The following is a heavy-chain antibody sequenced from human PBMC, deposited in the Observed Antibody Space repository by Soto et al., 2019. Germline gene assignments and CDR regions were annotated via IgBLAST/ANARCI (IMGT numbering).Heavy chain of an antibody. D-gene: IGHD5-18*01. CDR1: GFTFSDFA. J-gene: IGHJ5*02. V-gene: IGHV3-64D*08. CDR2: ISNNGAGT. Sequence: AGGSLRLSCSASGFTFSDFAMHWVRQAPGKGLEYVSAISNNGAGTYYADSVKGRFTVSRDNSKNTLYLQMSSLRAEDTAVYYCLKGISRYSYGSNWFDPWGQGTLVNVSS. CDR3: LKGISRYSYGSNWFDP.